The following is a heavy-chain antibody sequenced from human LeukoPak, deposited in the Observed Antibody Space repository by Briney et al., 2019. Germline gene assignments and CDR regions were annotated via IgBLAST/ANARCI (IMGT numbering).Heavy chain of an antibody. J-gene: IGHJ6*02. Sequence: SETLSLTCTVSGGSISSYYWSWIRQPPGKGLEWIGYIYYSGTTNYNPSLKSRVTISVDTYKNQFSLKLNSVTAADTAVYYCARDRITMVRGALRYYGMDVWGQGTTVTVSS. CDR3: ARDRITMVRGALRYYGMDV. CDR2: IYYSGTT. D-gene: IGHD3-10*01. CDR1: GGSISSYY. V-gene: IGHV4-59*01.